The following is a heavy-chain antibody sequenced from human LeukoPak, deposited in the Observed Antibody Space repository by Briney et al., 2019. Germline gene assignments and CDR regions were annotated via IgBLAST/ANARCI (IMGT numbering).Heavy chain of an antibody. Sequence: GGSLRLSCGASGFIFDAHDMHWVRQAPGKGLEWVAFIRSDGYHTYYADSVKGRFTITRDNSKNTLYLQMNSLILEDMALYDCAKPGGSVVDYWGRGTRVTVSS. CDR1: GFIFDAHD. CDR3: AKPGGSVVDY. CDR2: IRSDGYHT. D-gene: IGHD3-10*01. V-gene: IGHV3-30*02. J-gene: IGHJ4*02.